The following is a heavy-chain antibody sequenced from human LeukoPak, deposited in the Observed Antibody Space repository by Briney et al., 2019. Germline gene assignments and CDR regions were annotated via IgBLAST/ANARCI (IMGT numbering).Heavy chain of an antibody. CDR3: ARADNWDSGGF. J-gene: IGHJ4*02. CDR1: GFTFSHYW. D-gene: IGHD1-7*01. V-gene: IGHV3-74*01. CDR2: MNPDGSDI. Sequence: GGSLRLSCVASGFTFSHYWMYWARHAPGKGLVWVSRMNPDGSDINYADSVKGRFTISRDNAKNTLYLQMSGLRAEDTAVYYCARADNWDSGGFWGQGTLVNVSS.